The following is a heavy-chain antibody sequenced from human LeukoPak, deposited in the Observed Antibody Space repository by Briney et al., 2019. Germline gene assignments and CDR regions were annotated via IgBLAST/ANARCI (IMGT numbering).Heavy chain of an antibody. CDR3: ARDFDYGDYGVNYFDY. CDR1: GFTFSSYS. V-gene: IGHV3-21*01. Sequence: PGGSRRLSWAASGFTFSSYSMNWVRQAPGKGLEWVSSISSSSSYIYYADSVKGRFTISRDNAKNSLYLQMNSLRAEDTAVYYCARDFDYGDYGVNYFDYWGQGTLVTVSS. J-gene: IGHJ4*02. D-gene: IGHD4-17*01. CDR2: ISSSSSYI.